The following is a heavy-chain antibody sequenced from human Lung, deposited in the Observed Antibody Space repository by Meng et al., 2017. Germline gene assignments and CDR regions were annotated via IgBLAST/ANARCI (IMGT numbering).Heavy chain of an antibody. J-gene: IGHJ4*02. V-gene: IGHV4-34*01. Sequence: QGQLQQLGAGRLKPSETLSLTCVVSGGSFSDYYWSWIRQPPGKGLEWIGEINHSGSTNYNPSLESRATISVDTSQNNLSLKLSSVAAADSAVYYCARGPTTMAHDFDYWGQGTLVTVSS. D-gene: IGHD4-11*01. CDR2: INHSGST. CDR1: GGSFSDYY. CDR3: ARGPTTMAHDFDY.